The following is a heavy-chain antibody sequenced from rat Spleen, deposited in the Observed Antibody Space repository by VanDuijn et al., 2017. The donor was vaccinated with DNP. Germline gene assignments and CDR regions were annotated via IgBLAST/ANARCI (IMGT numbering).Heavy chain of an antibody. D-gene: IGHD1-2*01. CDR1: GFTFSDYN. J-gene: IGHJ4*01. Sequence: EVQLVESGGGVVQPGRSLKLSCAASGFTFSDYNLAWVRQAPKKGLEWVATISYDGSSTFYRDSVKGRFTISRDNAKSTLYLQMDSLRSEETATYYCARHVSTTAGNYAMDAWGQGTSVTVSS. V-gene: IGHV5-7*01. CDR2: ISYDGSST. CDR3: ARHVSTTAGNYAMDA.